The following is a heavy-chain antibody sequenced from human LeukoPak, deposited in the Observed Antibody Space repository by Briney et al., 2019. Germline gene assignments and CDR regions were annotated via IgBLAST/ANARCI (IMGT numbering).Heavy chain of an antibody. CDR2: IATSSSTI. V-gene: IGHV3-48*01. CDR3: ARFAAGGSYYYYMDV. J-gene: IGHJ6*03. Sequence: GGSLRLSCAASGFTFSTYTMNWVRQPPGKGLEWVSNIATSSSTIYYADSVKGRFTISRDNAKNSLYLQMNSLRADDTAVYYCARFAAGGSYYYYMDVWGKGTTVTVSS. CDR1: GFTFSTYT. D-gene: IGHD6-25*01.